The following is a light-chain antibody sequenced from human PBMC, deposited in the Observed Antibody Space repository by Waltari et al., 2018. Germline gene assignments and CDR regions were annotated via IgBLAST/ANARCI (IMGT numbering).Light chain of an antibody. CDR1: QSIRSY. CDR2: ASS. CDR3: QQSYSTPPT. J-gene: IGKJ4*01. Sequence: DIQTTQSPSSLSASVGDRVTITCRASQSIRSYLNWYQQKPGNAPKLLIYASSSLQSGVPSRFSGSGSGTDFTLTISSLQPEDFATYYCQQSYSTPPTFGGGTKVEIK. V-gene: IGKV1-39*01.